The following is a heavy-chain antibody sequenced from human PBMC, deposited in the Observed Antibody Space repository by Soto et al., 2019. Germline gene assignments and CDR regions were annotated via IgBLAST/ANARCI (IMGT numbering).Heavy chain of an antibody. J-gene: IGHJ6*02. V-gene: IGHV3-23*01. CDR2: ISGYGGST. CDR1: GFTFSTYP. D-gene: IGHD3-22*01. CDR3: AKGRNHYDSSGYYSFPLDV. Sequence: PGGTLRLSCTASGFTFSTYPMSWVRQAPGKGLGWVSAISGYGGSTYYADSVKGRFTVSRANSKNTLYLQMNSLRAEDTAVYYCAKGRNHYDSSGYYSFPLDVWGQGTTVTVSS.